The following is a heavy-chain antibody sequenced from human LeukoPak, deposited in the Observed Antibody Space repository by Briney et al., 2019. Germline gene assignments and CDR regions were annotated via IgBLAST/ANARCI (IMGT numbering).Heavy chain of an antibody. J-gene: IGHJ6*03. CDR2: MNPNSGKK. CDR3: ARDHYDSSGYYYHYYYMDV. Sequence: GASVKVSCKASGYSFTSYDINWVRQATGQGLEWMGWMNPNSGKKDYAQKFQGRVSFTRNTSISTAYMELSSLRSEDTAVYYCARDHYDSSGYYYHYYYMDVWGKGTTVTISS. D-gene: IGHD3-22*01. CDR1: GYSFTSYD. V-gene: IGHV1-8*03.